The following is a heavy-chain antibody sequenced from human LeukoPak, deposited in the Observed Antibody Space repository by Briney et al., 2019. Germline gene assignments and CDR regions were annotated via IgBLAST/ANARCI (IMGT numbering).Heavy chain of an antibody. CDR3: ARKFGSVSFDV. Sequence: PSETLSLTCTVSGGSFSGYYWNWIRQPPGKGLEWIGYIYYSGTTNYNPSLKSQVIISIDTSKNQFSLELSSVTAADTAVYFCARKFGSVSFDVWGQGILVTVSS. CDR2: IYYSGTT. V-gene: IGHV4-59*01. D-gene: IGHD5/OR15-5a*01. J-gene: IGHJ4*02. CDR1: GGSFSGYY.